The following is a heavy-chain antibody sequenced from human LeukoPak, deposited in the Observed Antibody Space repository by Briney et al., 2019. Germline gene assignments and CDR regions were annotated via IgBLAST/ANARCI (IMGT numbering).Heavy chain of an antibody. CDR3: AKQLGYCSDGSCYFPY. Sequence: GGFLRLSCAASGFTFSSSAMSWVRQAPGKGLEWVSAISNNGGYTYYADSVQGRFTISRDNSKSTLCLQMNSLRAEDTAVYYCAKQLGYCSDGSCYFPYWGQGTLVTVSS. CDR1: GFTFSSSA. V-gene: IGHV3-23*01. J-gene: IGHJ4*02. D-gene: IGHD2-15*01. CDR2: ISNNGGYT.